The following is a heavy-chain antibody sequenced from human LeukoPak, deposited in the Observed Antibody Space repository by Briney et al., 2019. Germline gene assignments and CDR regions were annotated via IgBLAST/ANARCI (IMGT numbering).Heavy chain of an antibody. CDR3: ARAPPYYDYVWGSYRYNTRFDY. V-gene: IGHV1-2*02. J-gene: IGHJ4*02. D-gene: IGHD3-16*02. CDR2: INPNSGGT. Sequence: GASVKVSCKASGYTFTGYYMHWVRQAPGQGPEWMGWINPNSGGTNYAQKFQGRVTMTRDTSISTAYMELSRLRSDDTAVYYCARAPPYYDYVWGSYRYNTRFDYWGQGTLVTVSS. CDR1: GYTFTGYY.